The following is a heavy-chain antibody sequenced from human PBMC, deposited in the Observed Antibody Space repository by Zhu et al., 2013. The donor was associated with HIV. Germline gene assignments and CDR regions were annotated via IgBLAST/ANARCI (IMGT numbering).Heavy chain of an antibody. V-gene: IGHV1-8*01. CDR2: MSPSSGYT. CDR3: ARVNGLIDN. CDR1: GYTFTSYD. D-gene: IGHD3-16*01. Sequence: QVQLVQSGAEVKKPGASVKVSCKTSGYTFTSYDINWVRQATGQGLEWVGWMSPSSGYTGYAQKFQGRVTMTRDTSISTAYMELSNLRSDDTALYYCARVNGLIDNWGQGTLVTVSS. J-gene: IGHJ4*02.